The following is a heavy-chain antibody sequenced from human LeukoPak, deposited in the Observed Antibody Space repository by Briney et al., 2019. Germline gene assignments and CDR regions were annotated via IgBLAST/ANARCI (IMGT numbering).Heavy chain of an antibody. CDR1: GFTFSSYW. Sequence: PGGSLRLSCAASGFTFSSYWMHWVRQAPGKGLGWVSRINSEGSSTSYADSVKGRFTISRDNAKNSLYLQMNSLRAEDTAVYYCARGYYYDSSGYSGSSPADYWGQGTLVTVSS. D-gene: IGHD3-22*01. CDR3: ARGYYYDSSGYSGSSPADY. J-gene: IGHJ4*02. CDR2: INSEGSST. V-gene: IGHV3-74*01.